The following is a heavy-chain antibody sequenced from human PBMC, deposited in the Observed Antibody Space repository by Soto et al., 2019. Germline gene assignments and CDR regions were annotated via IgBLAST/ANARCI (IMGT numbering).Heavy chain of an antibody. V-gene: IGHV4-30-2*01. CDR2: IYHSGST. CDR1: GVSISSGGYS. CDR3: ARVPGP. J-gene: IGHJ5*02. Sequence: SETLSLTCSVSGVSISSGGYSWSWIRQPPGKGLEWIGYIYHSGSTYYNPSLKSRVTISVDRSKNQFSLKLSSVTAADTAVYYCARVPGPWGQGTLVTVSS.